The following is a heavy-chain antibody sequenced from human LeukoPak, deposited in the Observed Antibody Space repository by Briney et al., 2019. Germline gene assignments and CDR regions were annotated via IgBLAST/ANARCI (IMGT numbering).Heavy chain of an antibody. Sequence: SVKVSCKASGGTFSSYAISWVRQAPGQGLEWMGGLIPIFGTANYAQKFQGRVTITADESTSTAYMELSSLRSEDTAVYYCARDYTSIAVAGTSAGFGPYWFDPWGQGTLVTVSS. D-gene: IGHD6-19*01. J-gene: IGHJ5*02. CDR2: LIPIFGTA. CDR1: GGTFSSYA. V-gene: IGHV1-69*13. CDR3: ARDYTSIAVAGTSAGFGPYWFDP.